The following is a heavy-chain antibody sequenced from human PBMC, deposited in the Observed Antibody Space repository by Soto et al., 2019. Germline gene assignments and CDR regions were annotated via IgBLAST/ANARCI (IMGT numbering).Heavy chain of an antibody. CDR3: ARDLSWGSNWYYYMDV. Sequence: EVQLVESGGGLVHPGGSQRLSCATSGFILSDCAMNWVRQAPGKGLEWVSYISSSSSVIDYADSVKGRFTVSRDNARNSLYLQMNSLRAEDTAVYYWARDLSWGSNWYYYMDVWGKGTTVTVSS. D-gene: IGHD7-27*01. J-gene: IGHJ6*03. CDR2: ISSSSSVI. V-gene: IGHV3-48*01. CDR1: GFILSDCA.